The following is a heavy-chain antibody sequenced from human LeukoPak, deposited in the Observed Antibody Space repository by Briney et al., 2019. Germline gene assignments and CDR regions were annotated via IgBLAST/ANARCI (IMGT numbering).Heavy chain of an antibody. V-gene: IGHV3-23*01. J-gene: IGHJ4*02. CDR2: ISGSGGST. Sequence: GGSLRLSCAASGFTFSSYAMSWVRQAPGKGLEWVSAISGSGGSTYYADSVKGRSTISRDNSKDTLYLQMNSLRAEDTAVYYCASTPRGIASLGALGFDYWGQGTLVTVSS. CDR3: ASTPRGIASLGALGFDY. D-gene: IGHD6-13*01. CDR1: GFTFSSYA.